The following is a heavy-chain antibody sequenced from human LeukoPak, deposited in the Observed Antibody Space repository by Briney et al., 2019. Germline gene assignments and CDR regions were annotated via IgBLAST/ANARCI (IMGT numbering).Heavy chain of an antibody. CDR2: ISGSGGST. CDR3: AKDWHGDCTPDY. J-gene: IGHJ4*02. V-gene: IGHV3-23*01. CDR1: GFTFSSYA. D-gene: IGHD2-21*02. Sequence: GGSLRLSCAASGFTFSSYAMSWVRQAPGKGLEWVSVISGSGGSTYYADSVKGRFTISRDNPKNTLYLQMNSLRAEDTAVYYCAKDWHGDCTPDYWGQGTLVTVSS.